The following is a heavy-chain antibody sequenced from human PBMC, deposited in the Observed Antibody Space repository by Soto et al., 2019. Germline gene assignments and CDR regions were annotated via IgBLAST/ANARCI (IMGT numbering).Heavy chain of an antibody. CDR1: GGTFSSYA. V-gene: IGHV1-69*01. CDR3: ASLFGEGREIDI. Sequence: QVQLVQSGAEVKKPGSSVKVSCKASGGTFSSYAISWVRQSPGQGLEWMGGIIHIFGTANYAQKLQGRVTITADESTSTAYMELSSLRSEDTAVYYCASLFGEGREIDIWGQGTMVTVSS. J-gene: IGHJ3*02. CDR2: IIHIFGTA. D-gene: IGHD3-10*02.